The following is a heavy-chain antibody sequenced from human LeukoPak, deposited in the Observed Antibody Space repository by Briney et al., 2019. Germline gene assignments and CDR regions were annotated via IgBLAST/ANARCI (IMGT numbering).Heavy chain of an antibody. D-gene: IGHD3-10*01. CDR2: ISSSSSYI. Sequence: GGSLRLSCAASGFTFSSYSMNWVRQAPGKGLEWVSSISSSSSYIYYADSVKGRFTISRDNAKNSLYLQMNSLRAEDTAVYYCARDNGSGTNDYWGQGTLVTVSS. V-gene: IGHV3-21*01. CDR1: GFTFSSYS. CDR3: ARDNGSGTNDY. J-gene: IGHJ4*02.